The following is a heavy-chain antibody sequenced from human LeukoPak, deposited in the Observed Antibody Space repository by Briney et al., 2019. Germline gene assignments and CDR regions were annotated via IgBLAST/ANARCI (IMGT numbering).Heavy chain of an antibody. V-gene: IGHV1-2*02. J-gene: IGHJ4*02. D-gene: IGHD6-19*01. CDR1: GGTFSSYA. Sequence: GASVKVSCKASGGTFSSYAISWVRQAPGQGLEWMGGINPNSGGTTSAQKFQGRVTMTRDTSISTAYMELSRLSLDDTAVFYCVRSTSGWYPHFDYWGQGTLVTGSS. CDR2: INPNSGGT. CDR3: VRSTSGWYPHFDY.